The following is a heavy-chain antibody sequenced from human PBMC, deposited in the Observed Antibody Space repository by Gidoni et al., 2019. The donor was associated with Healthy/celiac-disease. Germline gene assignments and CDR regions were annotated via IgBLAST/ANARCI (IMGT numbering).Heavy chain of an antibody. D-gene: IGHD3-10*01. CDR1: GGSFSGYY. V-gene: IGHV4-34*01. J-gene: IGHJ4*02. CDR3: ARGLITMVRGAMGY. Sequence: QVQLQQWGAGLLKPSETLSLTCAVYGGSFSGYYWSWIRQPPGKGLEWIGEINHSGSTNYNPSLKSRVTISVDTSKNQFSLKLSSVTAADTAVYYCARGLITMVRGAMGYWGQGTLVTVSS. CDR2: INHSGST.